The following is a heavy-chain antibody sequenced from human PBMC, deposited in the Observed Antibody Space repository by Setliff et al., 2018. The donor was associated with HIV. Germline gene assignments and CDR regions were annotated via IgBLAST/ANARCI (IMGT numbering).Heavy chain of an antibody. CDR2: IAYSGST. CDR3: ARQVTMIRGVQNYYMDV. Sequence: PSETLSLTCTVPGDSVSSSSYYWGWIRQPPGKGLEWVGTIAYSGSTYYNPSLKSRVTISVDTSKNQFSLKLTTKTAVDTAVYYCARQVTMIRGVQNYYMDVWGKGTTVTVSS. CDR1: GDSVSSSSYY. D-gene: IGHD3-10*01. V-gene: IGHV4-39*01. J-gene: IGHJ6*03.